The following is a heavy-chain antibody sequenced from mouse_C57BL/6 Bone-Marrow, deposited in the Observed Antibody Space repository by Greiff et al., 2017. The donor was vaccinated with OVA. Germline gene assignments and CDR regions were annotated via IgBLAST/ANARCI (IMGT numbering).Heavy chain of an antibody. J-gene: IGHJ4*01. CDR3: ARSLTTVVATDYAMDY. CDR2: INPSNGGT. D-gene: IGHD1-1*01. Sequence: QVQLQQPGTELVKPGASVKLSCKASGYTFTSYWMHWVKQRPGQGLEWIGNINPSNGGTNYNEKFKSKATLTVDKSSSTAYMQLSSLTSEDSAVYYCARSLTTVVATDYAMDYWGQGTSVTVSS. V-gene: IGHV1-53*01. CDR1: GYTFTSYW.